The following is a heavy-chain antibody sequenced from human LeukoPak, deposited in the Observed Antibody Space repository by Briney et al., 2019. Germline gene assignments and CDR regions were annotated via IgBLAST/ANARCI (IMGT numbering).Heavy chain of an antibody. CDR3: ARGGGLWYYFDY. J-gene: IGHJ4*02. V-gene: IGHV3-33*01. Sequence: GGSLRLSCAASGFTFGSYGMHWVRQAPGKGLEWVAVIWYDGSNKYYADSVKGRFTISRDNSKNTLYLQMNSLRAEDTAVYYCARGGGLWYYFDYWGQGTLVTVSS. D-gene: IGHD4/OR15-4a*01. CDR2: IWYDGSNK. CDR1: GFTFGSYG.